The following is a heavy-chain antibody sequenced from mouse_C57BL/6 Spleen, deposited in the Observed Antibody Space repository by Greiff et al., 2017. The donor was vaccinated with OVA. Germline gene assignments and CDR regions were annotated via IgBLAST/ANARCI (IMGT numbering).Heavy chain of an antibody. CDR2: IYPSASET. Sequence: QVQLQQPGAELVRPGSSVKLSCKASGYTFTSYWMDWVKQRPGQGLEWIGNIYPSASETHYNQKFKDKATLTVAKSSSTAYMQLSSLTSEDSAVYYCARRDYERFAYWGQGTLVTVSA. CDR1: GYTFTSYW. CDR3: ARRDYERFAY. J-gene: IGHJ3*01. V-gene: IGHV1-61*01. D-gene: IGHD2-4*01.